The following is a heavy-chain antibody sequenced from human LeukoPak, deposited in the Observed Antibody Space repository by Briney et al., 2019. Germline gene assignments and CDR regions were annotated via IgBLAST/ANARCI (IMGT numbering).Heavy chain of an antibody. Sequence: PSETLSLICAVYGGSFSGYYWSWIRQPPGKGLEWIGEINHSGSTNYNPSLKSRVTISVDTSKNQFSLKLSSVTAADTAVYYCARTDTATSSFDYWGQGTLVTVSS. CDR1: GGSFSGYY. J-gene: IGHJ4*02. CDR2: INHSGST. D-gene: IGHD5-18*01. V-gene: IGHV4-34*01. CDR3: ARTDTATSSFDY.